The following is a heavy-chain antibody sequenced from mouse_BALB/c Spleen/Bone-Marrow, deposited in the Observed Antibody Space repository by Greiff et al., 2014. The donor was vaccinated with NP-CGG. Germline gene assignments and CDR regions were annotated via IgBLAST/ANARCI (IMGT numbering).Heavy chain of an antibody. CDR2: IDPANGNT. D-gene: IGHD2-4*01. CDR3: ARWGITTGFAY. Sequence: EVKLMESGAELVKPGASVKLSCTASGFNIKDTYMHWVKQRPEQGLEWIGRIDPANGNTKYDSKFQGKATITADTSSNTAYLQLSSLTSEDTAVYYCARWGITTGFAYWGQGTLVTVSA. V-gene: IGHV14-3*02. J-gene: IGHJ3*01. CDR1: GFNIKDTY.